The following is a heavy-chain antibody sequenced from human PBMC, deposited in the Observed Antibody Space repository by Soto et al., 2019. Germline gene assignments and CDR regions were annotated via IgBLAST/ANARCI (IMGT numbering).Heavy chain of an antibody. CDR3: ARGFTDKYYDFWSGPRPYYYYGMDV. CDR1: GGTFSSYA. D-gene: IGHD3-3*01. Sequence: SVKVSCKASGGTFSSYAISWVRQAPGQGLEWMGGIIPIFGTANYAQKFQGRVTITADESTSTAYMELSSLRSEDTAVYYCARGFTDKYYDFWSGPRPYYYYGMDVWGQGTTVTVSS. V-gene: IGHV1-69*13. CDR2: IIPIFGTA. J-gene: IGHJ6*02.